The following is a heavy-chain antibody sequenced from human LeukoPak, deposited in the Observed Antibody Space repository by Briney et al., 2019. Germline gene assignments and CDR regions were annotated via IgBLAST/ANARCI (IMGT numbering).Heavy chain of an antibody. Sequence: GGSLRLSCAASGFTFSNYYMSWIRQAPGKGLEWVSYISGSSGSTNYADSVMGRFTISRDNGKNSLYLQMNSLRAEDTAVYYCARDQGENCDSRGYYPYWGQGGLVTVSS. CDR2: ISGSSGST. CDR1: GFTFSNYY. V-gene: IGHV3-11*06. CDR3: ARDQGENCDSRGYYPY. D-gene: IGHD3-22*01. J-gene: IGHJ4*02.